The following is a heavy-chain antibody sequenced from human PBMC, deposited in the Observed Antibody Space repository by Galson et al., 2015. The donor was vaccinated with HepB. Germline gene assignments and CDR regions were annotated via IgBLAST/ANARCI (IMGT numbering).Heavy chain of an antibody. CDR3: ARVLLWFGAQEDY. CDR2: ISSSSSNI. CDR1: TFIFSTYS. J-gene: IGHJ4*02. D-gene: IGHD3-10*01. V-gene: IGHV3-48*01. Sequence: SLRLSCAASTFIFSTYSMNWVRQAPGKGLEWVSYISSSSSNIYYADSVKGRFTISRDNAKNSLYLQMTSLRAEDTAVYYCARVLLWFGAQEDYWGQGTLVTVSS.